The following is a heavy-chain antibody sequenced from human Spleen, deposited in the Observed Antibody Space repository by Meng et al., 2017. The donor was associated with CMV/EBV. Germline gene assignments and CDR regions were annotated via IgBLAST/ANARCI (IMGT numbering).Heavy chain of an antibody. CDR2: INHSGST. J-gene: IGHJ4*02. CDR1: GGSFSGYY. V-gene: IGHV4-34*01. CDR3: ARDLPVAGYNDFWSGYFDS. D-gene: IGHD3-3*01. Sequence: SETLSLTCAVYGGSFSGYYWSWIRQPPGKGLEWIGEINHSGSTNYNPSLKSRVTISVDTSKNQFSLKLSSVTAADTAVYFCARDLPVAGYNDFWSGYFDSWGQGALVTVSS.